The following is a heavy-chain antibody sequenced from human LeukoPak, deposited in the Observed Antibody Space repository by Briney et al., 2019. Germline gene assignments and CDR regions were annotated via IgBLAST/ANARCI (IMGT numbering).Heavy chain of an antibody. CDR1: RFAISSYT. J-gene: IGHJ4*02. Sequence: GGSLRLSCAGSRFAISSYTMNWVRLAPGKGLEWVSSISSSGGKMYYADSLKGRFTVSRDNAKNSLYLQMNSLRAEDTALYYCARALEADYWGQGTQVTVSS. CDR2: ISSSGGKM. CDR3: ARALEADY. V-gene: IGHV3-21*01.